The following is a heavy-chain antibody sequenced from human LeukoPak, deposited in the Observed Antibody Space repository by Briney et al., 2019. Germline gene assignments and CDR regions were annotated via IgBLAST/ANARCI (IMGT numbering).Heavy chain of an antibody. CDR2: IYYSGST. Sequence: SETLSLTCTVSGGSISSGDYYWSWIRQPPGKGLEWIGYIYYSGSTYYNPSLKSRVTISVDTSKNQFSLKLGSVTAADTAVYYCARGITYYDFWSGYYTGGYFDYWGQGTLVTVSS. CDR1: GGSISSGDYY. CDR3: ARGITYYDFWSGYYTGGYFDY. D-gene: IGHD3-3*01. V-gene: IGHV4-30-4*01. J-gene: IGHJ4*02.